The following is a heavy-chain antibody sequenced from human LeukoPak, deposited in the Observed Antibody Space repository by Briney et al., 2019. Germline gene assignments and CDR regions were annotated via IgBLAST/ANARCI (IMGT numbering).Heavy chain of an antibody. J-gene: IGHJ4*02. V-gene: IGHV3-33*01. CDR2: IWYDGSNK. CDR1: GFTFGSYG. D-gene: IGHD6-19*01. Sequence: GGSLRLSCAASGFTFGSYGMHWVRQAPGKGLEWVAVIWYDGSNKYYADSVKGRFTISRDNSKNTLYLQMNSLRAEDTAVYYCAFARDSSCWTSFDYWGQGTLVTVSS. CDR3: AFARDSSCWTSFDY.